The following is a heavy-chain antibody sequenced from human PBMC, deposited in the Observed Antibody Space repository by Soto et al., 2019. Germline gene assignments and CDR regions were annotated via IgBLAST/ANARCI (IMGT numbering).Heavy chain of an antibody. J-gene: IGHJ5*02. V-gene: IGHV4-59*08. CDR3: ASSLPGPDNPTFSSWFDP. CDR1: GGSINSCY. Sequence: PSETLSLTCTVYGGSINSCYWSWIRQPPGKGMEWIGYISYGGSTNYNPSLKSRVAISVDTSKNQFSLRLSSVTAADTAVYYCASSLPGPDNPTFSSWFDPWGQGTLVTVSS. D-gene: IGHD3-3*02. CDR2: ISYGGST.